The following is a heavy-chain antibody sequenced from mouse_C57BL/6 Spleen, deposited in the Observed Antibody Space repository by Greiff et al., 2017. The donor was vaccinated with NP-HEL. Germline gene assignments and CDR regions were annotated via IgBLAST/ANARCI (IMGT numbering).Heavy chain of an antibody. CDR2: IDPEDGDT. D-gene: IGHD1-1*01. CDR3: ARSRYGSSPPFAD. J-gene: IGHJ3*01. V-gene: IGHV14-2*01. Sequence: VQLQQSGAELVKPGASVKLSCTASGFNINDYYMHWVKQRTEQGLEWIGRIDPEDGDTKYAPKFQGKATLTADTSSNTAYLQLSSLTSEDTAVYYCARSRYGSSPPFADWGQGTLVTVSA. CDR1: GFNINDYY.